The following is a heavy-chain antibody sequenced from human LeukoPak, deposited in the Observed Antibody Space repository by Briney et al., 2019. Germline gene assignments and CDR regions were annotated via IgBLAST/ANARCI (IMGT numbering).Heavy chain of an antibody. J-gene: IGHJ5*02. D-gene: IGHD6-19*01. CDR3: ARGRSGWYWFDP. Sequence: SETLSLTCTVSGGSISSYYWSWIRQPPGKGLEWIGYIYYSGSTNYNPSLKSRVTISVDTSKNQFSLKLSSVTAADTAVYYCARGRSGWYWFDPWGQGTPVTVSS. CDR1: GGSISSYY. V-gene: IGHV4-59*01. CDR2: IYYSGST.